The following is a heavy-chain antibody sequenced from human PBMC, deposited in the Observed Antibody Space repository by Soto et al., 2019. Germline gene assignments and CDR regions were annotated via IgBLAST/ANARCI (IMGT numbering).Heavy chain of an antibody. Sequence: GASVKVSCKASGYTFTSYGISWVRQAPGQGLEWMGWMSPNSGNTDYAQKFQGRVTMTRNTSISTAYMELSSLRSEDTAVYYCARGTGDRYYYYYMDVWGKGTTVTVSS. V-gene: IGHV1-8*02. CDR3: ARGTGDRYYYYYMDV. D-gene: IGHD7-27*01. J-gene: IGHJ6*03. CDR1: GYTFTSYG. CDR2: MSPNSGNT.